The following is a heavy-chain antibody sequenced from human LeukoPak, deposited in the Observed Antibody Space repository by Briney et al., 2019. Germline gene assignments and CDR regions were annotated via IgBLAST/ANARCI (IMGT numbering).Heavy chain of an antibody. Sequence: PGGSLRLSCAASGFTFSTYAMSWVRQAPGKGLEWVSLILNDAVGTYYAGSVKGRFTISRDNAKNSLYLQMNSLRAEDTAVYYCARDTAMVTFDYWGQGTLVTVSS. CDR1: GFTFSTYA. V-gene: IGHV3-23*01. J-gene: IGHJ4*02. CDR3: ARDTAMVTFDY. D-gene: IGHD5-18*01. CDR2: ILNDAVGT.